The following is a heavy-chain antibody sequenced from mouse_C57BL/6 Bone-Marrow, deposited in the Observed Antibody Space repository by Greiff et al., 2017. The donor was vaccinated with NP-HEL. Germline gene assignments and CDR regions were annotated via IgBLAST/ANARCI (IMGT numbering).Heavy chain of an antibody. V-gene: IGHV7-3*01. CDR2: IRNKANGYTT. Sequence: EVHLVESGGGLVQPGGSLSLSCAASGFTFTDYYMSWVRQPPGKALEWLGFIRNKANGYTTEYSASVKGRFTISRDNSQSILYLQMNALRAEDSATYYCARYDTWFAYWGQGTLVTVSA. J-gene: IGHJ3*01. CDR3: ARYDTWFAY. CDR1: GFTFTDYY.